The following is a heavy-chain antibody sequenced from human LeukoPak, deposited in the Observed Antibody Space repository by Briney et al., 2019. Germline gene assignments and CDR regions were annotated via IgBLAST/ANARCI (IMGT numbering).Heavy chain of an antibody. CDR2: IYYSGST. J-gene: IGHJ5*02. CDR1: GGSISSSSYS. V-gene: IGHV4-39*01. CDR3: ARTGIQPWLLNYNWFDP. Sequence: SETLILTCTVSGGSISSSSYSWGCIRQPPGKGLEWIGSIYYSGSTYYNPSLKSRVTISVDTSKNQFSLKLSSVTAADTAVYYCARTGIQPWLLNYNWFDPWGQGTLVTVSS. D-gene: IGHD5-18*01.